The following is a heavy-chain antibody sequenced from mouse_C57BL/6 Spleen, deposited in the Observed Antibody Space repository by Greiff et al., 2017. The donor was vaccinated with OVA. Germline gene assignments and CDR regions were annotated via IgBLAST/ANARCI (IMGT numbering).Heavy chain of an antibody. CDR2: IYPGSGST. CDR3: AGGLDGAMDY. CDR1: GYTFTSYW. Sequence: VQLQQPGAELVKPGASVKMSCKASGYTFTSYWITWVKQRPGQGLAWIGDIYPGSGSTNYNEKFKSKATLPVDTYSSTAYMQLSSLTSEDSAVYYCAGGLDGAMDYWGQGTSVTVSS. J-gene: IGHJ4*01. D-gene: IGHD2-2*01. V-gene: IGHV1-55*01.